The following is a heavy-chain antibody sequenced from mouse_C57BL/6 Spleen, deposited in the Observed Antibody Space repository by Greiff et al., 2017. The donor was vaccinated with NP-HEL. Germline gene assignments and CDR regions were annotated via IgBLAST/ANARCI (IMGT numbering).Heavy chain of an antibody. CDR2: ILPGSGST. V-gene: IGHV1-9*01. J-gene: IGHJ3*01. D-gene: IGHD3-3*01. Sequence: QVQLQQSGAELMKPGASVKFSCKASGYTFTGYWIEWVKQRPGHGLEWIGEILPGSGSTNYNEKFKGKATLTADTSSNTAYMQLSSLTTEDSANYYCARTPGTGFAYWGQGTLVTVSA. CDR3: ARTPGTGFAY. CDR1: GYTFTGYW.